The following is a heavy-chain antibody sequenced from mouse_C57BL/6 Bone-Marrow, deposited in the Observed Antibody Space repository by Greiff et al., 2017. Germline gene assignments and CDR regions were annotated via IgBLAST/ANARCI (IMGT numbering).Heavy chain of an antibody. D-gene: IGHD1-1*02. J-gene: IGHJ2*01. CDR2: INPNNGGT. CDR3: AREIWGDYFDY. V-gene: IGHV1-26*01. Sequence: EVQLQQSGPELVKPGASVKISCKASGYTFTDYYMNWVKQSHGKSLEWIGDINPNNGGTSYNQKFKGKATLTVDKSSSTAYMELRSLTSEDSAVYYCAREIWGDYFDYWGQGTTLTVSS. CDR1: GYTFTDYY.